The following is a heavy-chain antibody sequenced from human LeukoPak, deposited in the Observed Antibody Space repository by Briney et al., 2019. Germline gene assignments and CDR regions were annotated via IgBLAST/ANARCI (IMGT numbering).Heavy chain of an antibody. CDR1: GGSFSGYY. J-gene: IGHJ4*02. V-gene: IGHV4-34*01. Sequence: PSETLSLTCAVYGGSFSGYYWSWIRQPPGKGLEWIGEINHSGSTNYSPSLKSRVTTSVDTSKNQFSLKLSSVTAADTAVYYCARGRGYNSFDYWGQGTLVTVSS. CDR3: ARGRGYNSFDY. D-gene: IGHD5-24*01. CDR2: INHSGST.